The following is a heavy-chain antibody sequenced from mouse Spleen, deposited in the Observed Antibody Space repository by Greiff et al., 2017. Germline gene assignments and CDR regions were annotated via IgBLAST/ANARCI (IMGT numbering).Heavy chain of an antibody. V-gene: IGHV1-64*01. D-gene: IGHD3-2*01. J-gene: IGHJ2*01. CDR2: IHPNSGST. Sequence: VQLQQPGAVLVKPGASVKLSCKASGYTFTSYWMHWVKQRPGQGLEWIGMIHPNSGSTNYNEKFKSKATLTVDKSSSTAYMQLSSLTSEDSAVYYCARRDNSGYVFDYFDYWGQGTTLTVSS. CDR3: ARRDNSGYVFDYFDY. CDR1: GYTFTSYW.